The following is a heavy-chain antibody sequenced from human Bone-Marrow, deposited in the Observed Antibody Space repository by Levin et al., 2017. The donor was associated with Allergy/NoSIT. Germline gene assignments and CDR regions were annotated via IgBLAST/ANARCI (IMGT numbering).Heavy chain of an antibody. CDR1: GGSFSGYY. CDR3: ARNIAAADDY. J-gene: IGHJ4*02. D-gene: IGHD6-13*01. V-gene: IGHV4-34*01. CDR2: INHSGST. Sequence: SETLSLTCAVYGGSFSGYYWSWIRQPPGKGLEWIGEINHSGSTNYNPSLKSRVTISVDTSKNQFSLKLSSVTAADTAVYYCARNIAAADDYWGQGTLVTVSS.